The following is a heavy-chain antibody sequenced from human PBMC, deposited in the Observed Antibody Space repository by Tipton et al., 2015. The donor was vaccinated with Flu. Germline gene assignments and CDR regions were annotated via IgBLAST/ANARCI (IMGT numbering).Heavy chain of an antibody. V-gene: IGHV3-48*03. CDR2: IDDRGSAI. CDR3: ARGWFDA. CDR1: GFSFSTYE. J-gene: IGHJ5*02. Sequence: SLRLSCAASGFSFSTYEMNWVRQAPGKGLEWVSYIDDRGSAIWYADSVKGRFTISRDNAKNSLYLQMNRPGVDDTALYYCARGWFDAWGQGTLVTVSS.